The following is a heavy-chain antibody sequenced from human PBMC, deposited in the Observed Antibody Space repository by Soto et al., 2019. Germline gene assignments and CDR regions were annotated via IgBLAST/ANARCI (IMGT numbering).Heavy chain of an antibody. J-gene: IGHJ4*02. CDR1: GYTFTSYG. CDR2: ISAYNGNT. Sequence: RASVKVSCKASGYTFTSYGISWVRQAPGQGLEWMGWISAYNGNTNYAQKLQGRVTMTTDTSTSTAYMELRSLRSDDTAVYYCARDLEEQQLVHGSFDYWGQGTLVTVSS. D-gene: IGHD6-13*01. CDR3: ARDLEEQQLVHGSFDY. V-gene: IGHV1-18*04.